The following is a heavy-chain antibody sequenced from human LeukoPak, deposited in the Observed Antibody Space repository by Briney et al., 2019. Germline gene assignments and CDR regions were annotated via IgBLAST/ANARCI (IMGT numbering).Heavy chain of an antibody. J-gene: IGHJ4*02. D-gene: IGHD5-12*01. V-gene: IGHV3-30*03. CDR1: GVTFSNYG. CDR2: ISSNGNDK. CDR3: TTKVIRGNSGDDYDD. Sequence: GGCLRLSCAASGVTFSNYGMHWVRQAPGKELEWVALISSNGNDKLYGDSVKGRFTISRDDSKSTLYLQMNSLRVEDTAVYYCTTKVIRGNSGDDYDDWGQGTLVTVSS.